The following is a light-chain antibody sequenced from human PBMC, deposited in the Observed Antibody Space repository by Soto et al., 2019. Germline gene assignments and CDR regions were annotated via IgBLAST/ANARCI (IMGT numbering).Light chain of an antibody. Sequence: EIVLTQSPGSLSLSPGERATLSCRASQSVSSNQLAWYQQKHGQAPRLLIYDASSRATGIPDRFSGSGSGTDFTLTISRLEPEDFAVYYCQQYTRSPRTFGHGTKVEIK. J-gene: IGKJ1*01. V-gene: IGKV3-20*01. CDR2: DAS. CDR1: QSVSSNQ. CDR3: QQYTRSPRT.